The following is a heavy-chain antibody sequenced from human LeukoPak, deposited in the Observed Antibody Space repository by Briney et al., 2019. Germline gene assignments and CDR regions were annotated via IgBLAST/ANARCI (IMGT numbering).Heavy chain of an antibody. J-gene: IGHJ4*02. V-gene: IGHV3-11*01. CDR3: ARITIFGVITDYFDY. CDR2: ISSSGSTI. CDR1: GFTFSDYY. Sequence: GGSLRLSCAASGFTFSDYYMSWIRQAPGKGLEWVSYISSSGSTIYYADSVKGRFTISRDNANNSLYLQMNSLRAEDTAVYYCARITIFGVITDYFDYWGQGTLVTVSS. D-gene: IGHD3-3*01.